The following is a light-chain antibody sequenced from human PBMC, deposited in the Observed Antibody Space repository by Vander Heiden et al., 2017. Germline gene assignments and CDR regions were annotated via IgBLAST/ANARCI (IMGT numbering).Light chain of an antibody. Sequence: DFQLTQSPSSLSASVGDRVTITCRASQSMHSYLTWYKHKPGEAPKLLIYAASRLQSGVPSRFSGSASGTDFTLTISSLQREDFAIYYCQQSYTTPLTFGGGTKVEVK. J-gene: IGKJ4*01. CDR1: QSMHSY. CDR2: AAS. V-gene: IGKV1-39*01. CDR3: QQSYTTPLT.